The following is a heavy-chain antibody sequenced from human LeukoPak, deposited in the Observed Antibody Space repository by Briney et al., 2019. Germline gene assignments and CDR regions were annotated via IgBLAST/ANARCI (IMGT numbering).Heavy chain of an antibody. Sequence: SETLSLTCTVSGGSISSSSFYWGWIRQPPGKGLEWIGNIYYSGSTYYNPSLKSRVTISVDTSKNQFSLRLSSVTAADTAVYYCASLREFWIRIDWGQGTLVTVSS. J-gene: IGHJ4*02. CDR3: ASLREFWIRID. V-gene: IGHV4-39*01. CDR1: GGSISSSSFY. D-gene: IGHD3/OR15-3a*01. CDR2: IYYSGST.